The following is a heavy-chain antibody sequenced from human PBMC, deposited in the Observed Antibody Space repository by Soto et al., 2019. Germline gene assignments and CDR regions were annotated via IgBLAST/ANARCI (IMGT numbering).Heavy chain of an antibody. CDR1: GYTFTSYD. CDR2: MNANSSNT. Sequence: ASVNVPCKASGYTFTSYDINWVRQATGQGLEWMGWMNANSSNTGYAQKFQGRVTMTRNTSINTAYMQLSSLRSEDTAVYYCVRVGRIAARLPGNWFDPWGQGTLVTVSS. D-gene: IGHD6-6*01. J-gene: IGHJ5*02. CDR3: VRVGRIAARLPGNWFDP. V-gene: IGHV1-8*01.